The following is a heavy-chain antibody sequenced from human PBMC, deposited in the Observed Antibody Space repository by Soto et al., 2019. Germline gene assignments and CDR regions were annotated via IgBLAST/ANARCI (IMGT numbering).Heavy chain of an antibody. CDR2: ILNDASGH. Sequence: QVQLVESGGGVVQPGTSLRLSCAASGFTFSRHGMHWVRQTPGKGLEWLAVILNDASGHWYADSVKGRFTISIDNFENTLYLQMNGISLEDKAMYYCARDDAYPDNGFDYWGQGTMVTVSS. V-gene: IGHV3-33*01. CDR1: GFTFSRHG. D-gene: IGHD1-1*01. CDR3: ARDDAYPDNGFDY. J-gene: IGHJ4*02.